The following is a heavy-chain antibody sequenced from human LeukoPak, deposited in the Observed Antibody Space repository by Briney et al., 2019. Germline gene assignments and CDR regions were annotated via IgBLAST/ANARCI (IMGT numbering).Heavy chain of an antibody. CDR3: ARGYCSSTNCPWNFDY. V-gene: IGHV3-53*01. D-gene: IGHD2-2*01. CDR2: LYIGGST. CDR1: GFTFSDYY. J-gene: IGHJ4*02. Sequence: GGSLRLSCAASGFTFSDYYMSWIRQAPGKGLEWVSFLYIGGSTYYTDSVKGRFTISRDDSKNTLYLQMNSLRAEDTAVYYCARGYCSSTNCPWNFDYWGQGTLVTVSS.